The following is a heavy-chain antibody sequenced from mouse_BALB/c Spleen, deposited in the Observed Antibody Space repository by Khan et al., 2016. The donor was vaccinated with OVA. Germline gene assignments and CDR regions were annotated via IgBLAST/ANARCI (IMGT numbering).Heavy chain of an antibody. V-gene: IGHV14-1*02. J-gene: IGHJ3*01. D-gene: IGHD2-3*01. Sequence: EVQLQQSGAELVRPGALVKLSCKASGFNIKDYYMHWVKQRPEPGLVWIARIDPENGNTIYDPKFQGKASITSDTSSNTAYLQLSSLTSEDTAVYYCARDGYSPWFAYWGQGTLVTVSA. CDR3: ARDGYSPWFAY. CDR1: GFNIKDYY. CDR2: IDPENGNT.